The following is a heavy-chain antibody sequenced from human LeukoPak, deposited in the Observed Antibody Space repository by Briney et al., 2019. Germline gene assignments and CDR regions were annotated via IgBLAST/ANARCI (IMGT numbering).Heavy chain of an antibody. CDR1: GGSISSYY. Sequence: SETLSLTCTVSGGSISSYYWSWIRQPPGKGLEWIGYIYYSGSTNYNPSLKSRVTISVDTSKNQFSLKLSSVTAADTAVYYCARSGKDSSGYQYFDYWGQGTLVTVSS. CDR2: IYYSGST. V-gene: IGHV4-59*01. J-gene: IGHJ4*02. CDR3: ARSGKDSSGYQYFDY. D-gene: IGHD3-22*01.